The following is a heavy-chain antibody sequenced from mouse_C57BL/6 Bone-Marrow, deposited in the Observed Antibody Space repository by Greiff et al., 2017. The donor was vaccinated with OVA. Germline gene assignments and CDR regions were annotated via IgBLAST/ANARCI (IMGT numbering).Heavy chain of an antibody. V-gene: IGHV5-4*01. CDR2: ISDGGSYT. Sequence: EVQVVESGGGLVKPGGSLKLSCAASGFTFSSYAMSWVRQTQEKRLEWVATISDGGSYTYYPDNVKGRFTISRDNAKNNLYLQMSHLKSEDTAMYYCAGGFAYWGQGTLVTVSA. CDR1: GFTFSSYA. CDR3: AGGFAY. J-gene: IGHJ3*01.